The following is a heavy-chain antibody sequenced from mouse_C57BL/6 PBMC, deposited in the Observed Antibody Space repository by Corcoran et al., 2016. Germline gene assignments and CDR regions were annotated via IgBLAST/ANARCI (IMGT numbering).Heavy chain of an antibody. CDR1: GYTFTDYN. Sequence: EVQLQQSGPELVKPGASVKIPCKAFGYTFTDYNMDWVKQSHGKSLEWIGDINPNNGGTIYNQKFKGKATLTVDKSSSTAYMELRSLTSEDTAVYYCARGWLEGYYYAMDYWGQGTSVTVSS. J-gene: IGHJ4*01. CDR3: ARGWLEGYYYAMDY. V-gene: IGHV1-18*01. D-gene: IGHD2-3*01. CDR2: INPNNGGT.